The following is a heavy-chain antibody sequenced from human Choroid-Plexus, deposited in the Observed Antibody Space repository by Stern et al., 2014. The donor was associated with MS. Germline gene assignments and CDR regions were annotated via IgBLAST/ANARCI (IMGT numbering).Heavy chain of an antibody. CDR3: ARDQRGITIFGVVTDYYYLGMDV. CDR2: INPNTGGT. CDR1: GYIFTGYY. V-gene: IGHV1-2*02. Sequence: VQLVESGAEVKKLGASVKVSRKTSGYIFTGYYIHWVRQAPGQGLEWMAWINPNTGGTKYAQKFQGRVTMSRDTSISTAYVELSSLTSDDTAVYYCARDQRGITIFGVVTDYYYLGMDVWGQGTTVTVSS. D-gene: IGHD3-3*01. J-gene: IGHJ6*02.